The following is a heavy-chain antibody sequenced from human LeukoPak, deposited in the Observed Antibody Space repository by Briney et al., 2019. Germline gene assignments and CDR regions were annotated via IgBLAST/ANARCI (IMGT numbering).Heavy chain of an antibody. Sequence: PGGSLRLSCAASGFTFSSYWMSWVRQAPGKGLEWVANIKQDGSEKYYVDSVKGRFTISRDNAKNSLYLQMNSLRAEDTAVYYCARGGGYYYFDYWGQGTLVTVSP. CDR1: GFTFSSYW. CDR2: IKQDGSEK. V-gene: IGHV3-7*01. D-gene: IGHD3-22*01. CDR3: ARGGGYYYFDY. J-gene: IGHJ4*02.